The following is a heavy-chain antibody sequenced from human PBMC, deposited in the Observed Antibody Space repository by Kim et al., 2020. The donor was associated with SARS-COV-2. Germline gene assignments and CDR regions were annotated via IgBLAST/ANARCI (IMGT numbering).Heavy chain of an antibody. Sequence: YAKKFQGSVSITMDTNESTDYMELSSLRSEDTAVYYCARDRGIAAAGTNYWGQGTLVTVSS. J-gene: IGHJ4*02. D-gene: IGHD6-13*01. V-gene: IGHV1-3*01. CDR3: ARDRGIAAAGTNY.